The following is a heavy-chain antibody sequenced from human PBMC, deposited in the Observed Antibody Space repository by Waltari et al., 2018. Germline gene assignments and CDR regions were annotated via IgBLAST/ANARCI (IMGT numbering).Heavy chain of an antibody. V-gene: IGHV1-2*02. CDR1: GYTFTGHY. CDR3: ARGFTIYGGGFQH. Sequence: QVQLVQSGAEVKKPGASVKVSCKASGYTFTGHYMHWVRQAPGQGLEWMGWINPYSGGTKYTQKFEGRVTMTRDTSITTAYMERSRLTSDDTAMYYCARGFTIYGGGFQHWGQGTLVTVSS. D-gene: IGHD3-3*01. J-gene: IGHJ1*01. CDR2: INPYSGGT.